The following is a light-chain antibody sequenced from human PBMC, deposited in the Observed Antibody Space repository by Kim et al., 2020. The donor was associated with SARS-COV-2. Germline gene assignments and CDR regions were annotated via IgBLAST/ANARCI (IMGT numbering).Light chain of an antibody. CDR3: LHYDNSPLWT. CDR1: QSVSRDIF. J-gene: IGKJ1*01. CDR2: GAS. Sequence: EIVLTQSPGTLSLSPGERATLSCRASQSVSRDIFLAWYQQKPGQAPRLLIYGASTRATGIPDRFSGSGSGTDFTLTISRLEPEDFAVYYCLHYDNSPLWTFGQGTKVDIK. V-gene: IGKV3-20*01.